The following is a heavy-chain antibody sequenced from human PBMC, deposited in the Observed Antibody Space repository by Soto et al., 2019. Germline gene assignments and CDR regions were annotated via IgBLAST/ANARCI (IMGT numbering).Heavy chain of an antibody. D-gene: IGHD2-15*01. CDR1: GGTFSSYT. V-gene: IGHV1-69*02. CDR3: ARGLGVAHDAFDI. Sequence: SVKVSCKASGGTFSSYTISWVRQAPGQGLEWMGRIIPILGIANYAQRFQGRVTITADKSTSTAYMELSSLRSEDTAVYYCARGLGVAHDAFDIWGQGTMVTVSS. CDR2: IIPILGIA. J-gene: IGHJ3*02.